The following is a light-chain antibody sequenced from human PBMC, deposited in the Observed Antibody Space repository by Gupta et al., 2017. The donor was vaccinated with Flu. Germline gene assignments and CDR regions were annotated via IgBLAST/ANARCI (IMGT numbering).Light chain of an antibody. CDR2: GNN. CDR3: QAYDSTRSGYV. CDR1: SSNIGADFD. Sequence: QSVLTQPPSVSGAPGQRVTISCTGSSSNIGADFDVHWYQQLPGAAPKLLIFGNNNRPSGVPERFPDRFSGSKSGTSASLAITGLQAEDEADYYCQAYDSTRSGYVFGSGTKVTVL. J-gene: IGLJ1*01. V-gene: IGLV1-40*01.